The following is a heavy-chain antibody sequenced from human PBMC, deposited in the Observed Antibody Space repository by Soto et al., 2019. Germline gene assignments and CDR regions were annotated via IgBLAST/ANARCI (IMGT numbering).Heavy chain of an antibody. CDR3: ARDVVYYYDSSGYYSLGMDV. D-gene: IGHD3-22*01. CDR1: GYTFASYY. J-gene: IGHJ6*02. Sequence: ASVKVSCKASGYTFASYYMHWVRQAPGQGXEWMGIINPSGGRTSYAQKFQGRGTMTMDTSTRTVYMELSSMRSEDTGVYYCARDVVYYYDSSGYYSLGMDVWGQGTTVTVS. CDR2: INPSGGRT. V-gene: IGHV1-46*03.